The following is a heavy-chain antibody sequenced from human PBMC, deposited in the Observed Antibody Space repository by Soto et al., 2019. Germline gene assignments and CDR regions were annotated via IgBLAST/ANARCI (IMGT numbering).Heavy chain of an antibody. J-gene: IGHJ5*02. Sequence: PGGSLRLSCTASGFTFGDYAMSWFRQAPVKGLEWVGFIRSKAYGGTTEYAASVKGRFTISRDDSKSIAYLQMNSLKTEDTAVYYCTRVRNRQQLVLSNWFGPWGQGTLVTVSS. CDR3: TRVRNRQQLVLSNWFGP. CDR1: GFTFGDYA. D-gene: IGHD6-13*01. V-gene: IGHV3-49*03. CDR2: IRSKAYGGTT.